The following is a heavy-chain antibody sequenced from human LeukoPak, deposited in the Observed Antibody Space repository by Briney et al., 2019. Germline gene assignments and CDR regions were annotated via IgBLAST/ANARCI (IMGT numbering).Heavy chain of an antibody. J-gene: IGHJ4*02. D-gene: IGHD2-15*01. CDR2: IFPSGSA. V-gene: IGHV4-4*09. CDR1: GASISSFY. CDR3: ARQREDCSGGSCYFHPFDY. Sequence: SETLSLTCTVSGASISSFYWSWIRQSPVKGLEWIGYIFPSGSAFYNPSLESRVTISLDTSENQFSLTLHSVTAADTAVYYCARQREDCSGGSCYFHPFDYWGQGTLVTVSS.